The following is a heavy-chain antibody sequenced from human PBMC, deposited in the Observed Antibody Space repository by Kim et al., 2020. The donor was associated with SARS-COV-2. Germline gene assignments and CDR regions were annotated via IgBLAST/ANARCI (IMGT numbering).Heavy chain of an antibody. D-gene: IGHD5-12*01. CDR2: IIPIFGTA. Sequence: SVKVSCKASGGTFSSYAISWVRQAPGQGLEWMGGIIPIFGTANYAQKFQGRVTITADESTSTAYMELSSLRSEDTAVYYCARGAGSEGGYDDENYYGMDVWGQGTTVTVSS. CDR1: GGTFSSYA. V-gene: IGHV1-69*13. CDR3: ARGAGSEGGYDDENYYGMDV. J-gene: IGHJ6*02.